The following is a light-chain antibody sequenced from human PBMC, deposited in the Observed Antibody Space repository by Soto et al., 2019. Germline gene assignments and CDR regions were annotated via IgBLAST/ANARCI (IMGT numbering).Light chain of an antibody. Sequence: DIEMTQSPSSVSVSVGDRVTITCRASQGISSWLAWYQQTPGKAPRLLIYAASSLQSGVPSRFSGSGSGTHFTLTISSLQPEDFAAYYCQQADSFPFTFGQGTRLEIK. CDR1: QGISSW. V-gene: IGKV1-12*02. CDR2: AAS. J-gene: IGKJ5*01. CDR3: QQADSFPFT.